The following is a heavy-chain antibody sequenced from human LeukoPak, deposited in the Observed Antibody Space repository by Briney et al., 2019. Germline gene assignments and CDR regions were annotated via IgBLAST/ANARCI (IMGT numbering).Heavy chain of an antibody. CDR1: GGSLSNYY. V-gene: IGHV4-59*08. CDR3: ARWTTGSYYADY. J-gene: IGHJ4*02. D-gene: IGHD1-26*01. Sequence: SETLSLTCTVSGGSLSNYYWSWIRLPPGKGLEWIGYIYYSGSTNYNPSLKSRVTISVDTSKNQFSLKLSSVTAADTAVYYCARWTTGSYYADYWGQGTLVTVSS. CDR2: IYYSGST.